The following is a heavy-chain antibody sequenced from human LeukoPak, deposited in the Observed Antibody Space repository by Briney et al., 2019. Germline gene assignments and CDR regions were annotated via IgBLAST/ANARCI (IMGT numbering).Heavy chain of an antibody. CDR3: ASALGGAYSSGWYKPIPSDVSPTNWFDP. D-gene: IGHD6-19*01. Sequence: PSETLSLTCTVSGGSISSSSYYWGWIRQPPGKGLEWIGSIYYSGSTYYNPSLKSRVTISVDTSKNQFSLKLSSVTAADTAVYYCASALGGAYSSGWYKPIPSDVSPTNWFDPWGQGTLVTVSS. CDR1: GGSISSSSYY. CDR2: IYYSGST. J-gene: IGHJ5*02. V-gene: IGHV4-39*01.